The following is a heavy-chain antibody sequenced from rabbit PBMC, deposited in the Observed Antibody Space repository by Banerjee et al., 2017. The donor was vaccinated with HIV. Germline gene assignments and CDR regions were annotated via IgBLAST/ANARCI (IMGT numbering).Heavy chain of an antibody. CDR2: IYAGKGST. CDR3: ARGVYSGGSYYKL. CDR1: GFSFSSSDY. J-gene: IGHJ4*01. V-gene: IGHV1S40*01. Sequence: QQLVESGGGLVKPGASLTLTCTASGFSFSSSDYMYWVRRAPGKGLEWIGFIYAGKGSTDYASWVNGRFTISKTSSTTVTLQMTSLTVADTATYFCARGVYSGGSYYKLWGPGTLVTVS. D-gene: IGHD8-1*01.